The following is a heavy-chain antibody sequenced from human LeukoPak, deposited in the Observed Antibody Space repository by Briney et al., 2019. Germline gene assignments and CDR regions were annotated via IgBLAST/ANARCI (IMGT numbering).Heavy chain of an antibody. J-gene: IGHJ4*02. CDR1: GFPFSSYW. D-gene: IGHD5-24*01. Sequence: GGSLRLSCVASGFPFSSYWMTWVHQAPGKGLEWVANIKQDGSKKSYVDSVKGRFTISRDNAKNSLYLQTNSLRAEDTAIYYCTRVGYIDEGIDYWGQGTLVTVSS. V-gene: IGHV3-7*04. CDR3: TRVGYIDEGIDY. CDR2: IKQDGSKK.